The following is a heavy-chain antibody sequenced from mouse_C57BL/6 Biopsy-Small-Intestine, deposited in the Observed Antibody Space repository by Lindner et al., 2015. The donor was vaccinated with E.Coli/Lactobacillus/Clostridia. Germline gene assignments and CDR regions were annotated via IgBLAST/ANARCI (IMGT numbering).Heavy chain of an antibody. CDR3: ARNWDFDY. J-gene: IGHJ2*01. CDR2: IYPRSGNT. Sequence: VQLQESGAELARPGASVKLSCKASGYTFISYGISWVKQRTGQGLEWTGEIYPRSGNTYYNEKFKGKATLTADKSSSTAYMELRSLTSEDSAVYFCARNWDFDYWGQGTTLTVSS. D-gene: IGHD4-1*01. CDR1: GYTFISYG. V-gene: IGHV1-81*01.